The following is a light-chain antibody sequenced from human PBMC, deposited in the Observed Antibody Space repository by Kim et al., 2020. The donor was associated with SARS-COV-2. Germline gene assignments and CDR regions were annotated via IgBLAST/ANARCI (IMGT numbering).Light chain of an antibody. V-gene: IGLV3-1*01. CDR3: QAWDSSTAGVV. CDR2: EDT. J-gene: IGLJ2*01. CDR1: KLGDEY. Sequence: SYELTQPPSVSVSPGQTASITCSGDKLGDEYASWYQQKPGQYPVLVIYEDTKRPSGIPERFSGSNSGNTATLTISGTQAMDEADYYCQAWDSSTAGVVFGGGTQLTVL.